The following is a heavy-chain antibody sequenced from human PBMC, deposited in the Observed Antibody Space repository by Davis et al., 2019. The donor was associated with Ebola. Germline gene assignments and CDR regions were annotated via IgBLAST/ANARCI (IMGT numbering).Heavy chain of an antibody. J-gene: IGHJ5*02. CDR2: MNPNSGNT. Sequence: AASVTVSCKASGYTFTSYDINWVRQATGQGLEWMGWMNPNSGNTGYAQKFQGRVTMTRNTSISTAYMELSSLRSEDTAVYYCARGGSSSFNWFDPWGQGTLVTVSS. D-gene: IGHD6-13*01. V-gene: IGHV1-8*02. CDR1: GYTFTSYD. CDR3: ARGGSSSFNWFDP.